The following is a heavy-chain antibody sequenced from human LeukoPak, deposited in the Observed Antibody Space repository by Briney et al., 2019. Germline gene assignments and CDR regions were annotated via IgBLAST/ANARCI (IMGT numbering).Heavy chain of an antibody. V-gene: IGHV4-4*07. CDR1: GGSISGYY. D-gene: IGHD1-26*01. J-gene: IGHJ5*02. CDR3: ARNMGFNWFDP. CDR2: INTSGTT. Sequence: SETLSLTCTVSGGSISGYYWSWIRQPAGNGLKWIGRINTSGTTHYNPSLKSRVTMSVDTSKNQFSLKLSSVTAADTALYYCARNMGFNWFDPWGQGTLVTVSS.